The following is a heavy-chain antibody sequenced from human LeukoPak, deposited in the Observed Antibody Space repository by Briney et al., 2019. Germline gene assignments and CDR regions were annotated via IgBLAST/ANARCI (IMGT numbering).Heavy chain of an antibody. Sequence: GGSLRLSCAASGFTFSSYAMSWVRQAPGKGLEWVSAISGSGGSTYYADSVKGRFTISRDNSKNTLYLQMNSLRAEDTAVYYCAKDRDGNDYGDYYFDYWGQGTLVTVSS. D-gene: IGHD4-17*01. V-gene: IGHV3-23*01. CDR3: AKDRDGNDYGDYYFDY. CDR1: GFTFSSYA. CDR2: ISGSGGST. J-gene: IGHJ4*02.